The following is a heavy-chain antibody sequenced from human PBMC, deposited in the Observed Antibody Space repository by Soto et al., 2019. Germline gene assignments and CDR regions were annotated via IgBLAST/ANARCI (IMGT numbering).Heavy chain of an antibody. CDR2: IYYSGSI. CDR3: ARSRLWEQHFDY. Sequence: TLALTFTVSGGSITSEGYYWSWIRQLPGKGLEWIGYIYYSGSIFYNPFLKSRASISAHSSKKQFSLRLSSVTAADTAVYYCARSRLWEQHFDYWAQGSLVTVSS. CDR1: GGSITSEGYY. V-gene: IGHV4-31*03. J-gene: IGHJ4*02. D-gene: IGHD1-26*01.